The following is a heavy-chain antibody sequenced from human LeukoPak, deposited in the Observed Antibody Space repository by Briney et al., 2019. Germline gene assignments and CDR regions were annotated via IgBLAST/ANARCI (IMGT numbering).Heavy chain of an antibody. CDR1: GGTFSSYA. J-gene: IGHJ5*02. V-gene: IGHV1-69*05. Sequence: SVKVSCKASGGTFSSYAICWVRQAPGQGLEWMGGIIPIFGTANYAQKLQGRVTMTTDTSTSTAYMELRSLRSDDTAVYYCARVWFGELLFGKGNWFDPWGQGTLVTVSS. CDR2: IIPIFGTA. CDR3: ARVWFGELLFGKGNWFDP. D-gene: IGHD3-10*01.